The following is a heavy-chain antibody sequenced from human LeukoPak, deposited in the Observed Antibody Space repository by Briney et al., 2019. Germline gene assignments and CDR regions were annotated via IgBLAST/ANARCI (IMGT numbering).Heavy chain of an antibody. Sequence: KSSGTLSLTCTVSDYSISSSYYWGWIRQPPGKGLEWIGSIYYSGSTYYNPSLKSRVTISVDTSKNQFSLKLSSMTATDMAMYYCARVPGAYYDISIGFGSGWFDPWGQGILVTVSS. D-gene: IGHD3-9*01. CDR2: IYYSGST. CDR3: ARVPGAYYDISIGFGSGWFDP. V-gene: IGHV4-38-2*02. J-gene: IGHJ5*02. CDR1: DYSISSSYY.